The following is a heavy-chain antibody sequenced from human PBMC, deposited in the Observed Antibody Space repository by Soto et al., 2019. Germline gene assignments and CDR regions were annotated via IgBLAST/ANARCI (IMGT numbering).Heavy chain of an antibody. V-gene: IGHV3-74*03. CDR2: INRDGTNT. CDR3: ASEYPSGWNPLGY. Sequence: GGSLRLSCEASGFTFSTYWMHWVRQAPGKGLVWVSRINRDGTNTTYADSVKGRFTISRDNAKNSLYLQMNSLRDEDTAVYYCASEYPSGWNPLGYWGQGTLVTVSS. CDR1: GFTFSTYW. J-gene: IGHJ4*02. D-gene: IGHD6-19*01.